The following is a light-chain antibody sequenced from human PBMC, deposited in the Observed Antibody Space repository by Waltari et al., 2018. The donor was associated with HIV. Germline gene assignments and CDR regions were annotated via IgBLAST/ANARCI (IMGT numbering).Light chain of an antibody. CDR3: SSHAGSKVV. V-gene: IGLV4-69*01. Sequence: QLVLTQSPSASASLGASVKLTCTLSSGHSSYAIAWHQQQPEKGPRYLMKLNSDGSHSKGDGTAVRFSGSSSGAERYLTISSLQSDDEADYYCSSHAGSKVVFGGGTRLTVL. CDR2: LNSDGSH. J-gene: IGLJ2*01. CDR1: SGHSSYA.